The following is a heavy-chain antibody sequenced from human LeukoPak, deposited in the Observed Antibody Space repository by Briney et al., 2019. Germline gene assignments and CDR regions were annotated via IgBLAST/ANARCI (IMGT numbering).Heavy chain of an antibody. Sequence: GGSLRLSCAASGFTFSSYEMNWVRQAPGKGLEWVSYISSSGSTIYYADSVKGRFTISRDNAKNSLYLQMNSLRAEDTAVYYCARSIAAAGTRFYYYMDVWGKGTTVTISS. V-gene: IGHV3-48*03. CDR1: GFTFSSYE. CDR3: ARSIAAAGTRFYYYMDV. D-gene: IGHD6-13*01. CDR2: ISSSGSTI. J-gene: IGHJ6*03.